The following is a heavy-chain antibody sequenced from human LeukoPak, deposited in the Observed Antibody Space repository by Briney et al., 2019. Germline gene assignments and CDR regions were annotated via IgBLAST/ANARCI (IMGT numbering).Heavy chain of an antibody. D-gene: IGHD1-1*01. V-gene: IGHV3-30*04. CDR1: GFTFNEHA. Sequence: GGSLRLSCAASGFTFNEHAFHWVRQGPGKGLKWLAVTSYDGRKTFYVESVKGRFTISRVNSKNTLYLQMNSLRAEDTVVYYCARESHTSTTFDYWGQGTLVTASS. CDR2: TSYDGRKT. J-gene: IGHJ4*02. CDR3: ARESHTSTTFDY.